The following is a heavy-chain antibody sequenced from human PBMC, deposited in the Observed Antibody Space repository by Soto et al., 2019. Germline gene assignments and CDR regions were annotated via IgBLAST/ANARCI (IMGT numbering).Heavy chain of an antibody. CDR1: GFSISSHC. CDR2: IRQDGSVK. V-gene: IGHV3-7*03. J-gene: IGHJ5*02. D-gene: IGHD3-22*01. CDR3: ARWSFSNGYYYFDP. Sequence: PGGSLRLSCAASGFSISSHCMGWVRQAPGKGPEWVASIRQDGSVKYYADSVRGRFTISRDNVKNSLFLEMSSLRAEDTALYFCARWSFSNGYYYFDPWGRGTLVTVSS.